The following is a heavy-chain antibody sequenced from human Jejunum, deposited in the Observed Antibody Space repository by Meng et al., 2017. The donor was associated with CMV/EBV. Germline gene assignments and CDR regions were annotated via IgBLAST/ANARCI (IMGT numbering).Heavy chain of an antibody. CDR2: IYSDSST. CDR1: FTVSGNY. V-gene: IGHV3-53*01. D-gene: IGHD3-22*01. Sequence: FTVSGNYMTWVRQAPGKGLEWVSVIYSDSSTYYADSVKGRFTISRDSSKNTLYLQMNSLRAEDTAVYYCARVRYYDSSDYYSPSFDYWGQGTLVTVSS. CDR3: ARVRYYDSSDYYSPSFDY. J-gene: IGHJ4*02.